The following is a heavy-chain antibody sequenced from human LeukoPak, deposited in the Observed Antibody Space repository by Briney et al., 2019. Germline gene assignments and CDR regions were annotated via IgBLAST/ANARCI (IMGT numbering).Heavy chain of an antibody. CDR1: GFTFSSYS. CDR2: ISSSSSNI. V-gene: IGHV3-21*01. Sequence: NPAGSLRLSCAASGFTFSSYSMNWVRQAPGKGLEWVSSISSSSSNIYYADSVKGRFTISRDNAKNSLYLQMNSLRAEDTAVYYCARDNYDFWSGYYASVGYWGRGTLVSVSS. D-gene: IGHD3-3*01. CDR3: ARDNYDFWSGYYASVGY. J-gene: IGHJ4*02.